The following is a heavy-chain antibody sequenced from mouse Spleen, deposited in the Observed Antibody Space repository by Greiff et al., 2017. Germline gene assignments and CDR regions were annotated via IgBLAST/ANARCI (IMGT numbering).Heavy chain of an antibody. Sequence: EVKLVESGGGLVKPGGSLKLSCAASGFTFSSYAMSWVRQTPEKRLEWVATISSGGSYTYYPDSVKGRFTISRDNAKNTLYLQRSSLRSEDTAMYYCARQAFFDYWGQGTTLTVSS. CDR2: ISSGGSYT. CDR1: GFTFSSYA. V-gene: IGHV5-9-3*01. CDR3: ARQAFFDY. J-gene: IGHJ2*01.